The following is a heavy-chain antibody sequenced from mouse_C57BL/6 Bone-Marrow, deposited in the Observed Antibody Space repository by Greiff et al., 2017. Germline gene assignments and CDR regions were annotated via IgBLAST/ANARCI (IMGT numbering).Heavy chain of an antibody. V-gene: IGHV1-55*01. J-gene: IGHJ4*01. Sequence: VQLQQPGAELVKPGASVKMSCKASGYTFTSYWITWVKQRPGQGLEWIGDIYPGSGSTNYNEKFKSKATLTVDTSSSTAYMQLSSLTSEDSAVYYCARAGDELRLPYYYAMDYWGQGTSVTVSS. CDR3: ARAGDELRLPYYYAMDY. CDR1: GYTFTSYW. D-gene: IGHD3-2*02. CDR2: IYPGSGST.